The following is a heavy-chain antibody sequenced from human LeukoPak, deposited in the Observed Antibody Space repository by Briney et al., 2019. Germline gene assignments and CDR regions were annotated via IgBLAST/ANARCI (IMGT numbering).Heavy chain of an antibody. J-gene: IGHJ4*02. CDR2: IFYVGST. D-gene: IGHD6-19*01. Sequence: PSETLSLTCTVSGGSITSYYWSWLRQPPGKGLEWIGYIFYVGSTSYNPSLKSRVTMSVDTSKNQFSLKLSSVTAADTAVYYCARHTSGRLDYWGQGTLVTVSS. CDR1: GGSITSYY. CDR3: ARHTSGRLDY. V-gene: IGHV4-59*08.